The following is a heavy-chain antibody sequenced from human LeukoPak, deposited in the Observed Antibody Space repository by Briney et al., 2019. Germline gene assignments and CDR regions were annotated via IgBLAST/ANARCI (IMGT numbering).Heavy chain of an antibody. CDR2: IWYDGSNI. V-gene: IGHV3-33*06. D-gene: IGHD7-27*01. CDR1: GFTFSSYA. CDR3: VKGLGFILDY. J-gene: IGHJ4*02. Sequence: PGRSLRLSCAASGFTFSSYAMHWVRQAPGKGLEWVAIIWYDGSNIGYADSVKGRFAISRDNSKNTLFLQMNSLRAEDTAVYYCVKGLGFILDYWGQGILVTVSS.